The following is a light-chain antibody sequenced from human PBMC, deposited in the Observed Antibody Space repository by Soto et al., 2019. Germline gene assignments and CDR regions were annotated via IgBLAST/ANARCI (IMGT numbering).Light chain of an antibody. J-gene: IGKJ4*01. CDR1: QGIAPY. Sequence: DVQMTQSPSSLSASVGDRVTITCRASQGIAPYLAWFQQKPGKVPRLLIYATSTLQSGGPSRFSGSGSETDFTRTISSLQPEDVATYYWQKYNSAPLTCGGGTKVEIK. V-gene: IGKV1-27*01. CDR3: QKYNSAPLT. CDR2: ATS.